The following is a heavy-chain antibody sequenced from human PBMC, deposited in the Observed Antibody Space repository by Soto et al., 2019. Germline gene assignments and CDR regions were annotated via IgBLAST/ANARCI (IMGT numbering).Heavy chain of an antibody. CDR3: AGHYSTSLGY. J-gene: IGHJ4*02. CDR2: IYYSGST. CDR1: GGSISSYY. Sequence: PSETLSLTCTVSGGSISSYYWSWIRQPPGKGLEWIGYIYYSGSTNYNPSLKSRVTISVDTSKNQFSLKLSSVTAADTAVYYCAGHYSTSLGYWGQGTLVTVSS. D-gene: IGHD6-13*01. V-gene: IGHV4-59*08.